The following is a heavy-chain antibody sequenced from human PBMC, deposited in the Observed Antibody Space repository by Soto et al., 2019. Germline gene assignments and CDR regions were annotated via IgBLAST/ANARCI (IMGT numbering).Heavy chain of an antibody. V-gene: IGHV3-7*05. J-gene: IGHJ5*02. Sequence: EAQLVESGGDLVQPGGSLRLSCAASGFMFSDCWMNWVRQAPGKGLEWVANIKTDGSKTAYVDSVKGRFTISRDNAKNFLYLQMNSLRVDDTAVYYCAGGSDPWGQGTLVTVSS. CDR1: GFMFSDCW. D-gene: IGHD1-26*01. CDR3: AGGSDP. CDR2: IKTDGSKT.